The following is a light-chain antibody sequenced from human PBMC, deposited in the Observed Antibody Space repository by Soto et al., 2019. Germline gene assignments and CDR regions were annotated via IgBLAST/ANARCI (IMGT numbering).Light chain of an antibody. V-gene: IGKV3-20*01. CDR1: QSISSTF. CDR3: QQYESSWT. Sequence: EIVLTQSPGPLSLSPGEGATLSCRASQSISSTFLAWYQHKPGQAPRVLIYGASRRAAGIPDRFSGSGSGTDFTLTISRLEPEDFAVYYCQQYESSWTFGQGTKVEVK. CDR2: GAS. J-gene: IGKJ1*01.